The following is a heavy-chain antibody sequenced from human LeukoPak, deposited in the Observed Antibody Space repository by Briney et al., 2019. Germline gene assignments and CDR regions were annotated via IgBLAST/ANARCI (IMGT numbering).Heavy chain of an antibody. D-gene: IGHD2-2*01. CDR1: GYTFTSYY. CDR2: ISGYNGDS. Sequence: ASVKVSCKASGYTFTSYYMHWVRQAPGQGLEWMGWISGYNGDSNYAQHLQGRVTMTTDTSTSTAYLELRSLRSDDTAVYYCARSLNTRLIDYWGQGTLVTVSS. V-gene: IGHV1-18*04. CDR3: ARSLNTRLIDY. J-gene: IGHJ4*02.